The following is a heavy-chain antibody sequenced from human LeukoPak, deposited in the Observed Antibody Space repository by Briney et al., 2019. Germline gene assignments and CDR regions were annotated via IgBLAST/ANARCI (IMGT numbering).Heavy chain of an antibody. V-gene: IGHV4-4*07. CDR1: GGSISNYF. Sequence: SETLSLTCTVSGGSISNYFCSWIRQPAGKGLEWIGRIYTNGSPDYNPSLKSRVTMSVDTFKNQFSLTLTYVTAADTAVYYCARLGVIGRTFDYWGQGTLVTVSS. CDR2: IYTNGSP. CDR3: ARLGVIGRTFDY. J-gene: IGHJ4*02. D-gene: IGHD1-14*01.